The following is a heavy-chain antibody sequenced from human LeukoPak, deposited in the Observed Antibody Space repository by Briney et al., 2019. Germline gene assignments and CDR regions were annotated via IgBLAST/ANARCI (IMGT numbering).Heavy chain of an antibody. CDR2: ISAYNGNT. V-gene: IGHV1-18*01. D-gene: IGHD2-21*02. Sequence: ASVKVSCKASGYTFTSYGISWVRQAPGQGLEWMGWISAYNGNTNYAQKLQGRFTMTTDTSTSTAYMELRSLRSDDTAVYYCARDIVVVTANDYYYGMDVWGQGTTVTVSS. J-gene: IGHJ6*02. CDR3: ARDIVVVTANDYYYGMDV. CDR1: GYTFTSYG.